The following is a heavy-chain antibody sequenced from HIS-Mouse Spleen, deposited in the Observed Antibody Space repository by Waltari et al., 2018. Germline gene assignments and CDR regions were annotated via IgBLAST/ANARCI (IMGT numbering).Heavy chain of an antibody. Sequence: QLQLQESGSGLVKPSQTLSLTCAVSGGSISSGGYSWSWIRQPPGKGLEWIGYIYHSGSTYHNPAAKGRCTVAVDRSKNQLSLKLSSVTAADTAVYYCARGTGTTLGFDYWGQGTLVTVSS. D-gene: IGHD1-7*01. J-gene: IGHJ4*02. CDR1: GGSISSGGYS. CDR3: ARGTGTTLGFDY. CDR2: IYHSGST. V-gene: IGHV4-30-2*01.